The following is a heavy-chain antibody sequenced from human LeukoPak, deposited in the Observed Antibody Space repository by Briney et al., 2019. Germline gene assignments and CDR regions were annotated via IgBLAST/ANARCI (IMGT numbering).Heavy chain of an antibody. CDR1: GGSFSGYY. J-gene: IGHJ4*02. CDR2: INHSGST. V-gene: IGHV4-34*01. Sequence: SETLSLTCAVYGGSFSGYYWSWIRQPPGKGLEWIGEINHSGSTNYNPSLKSRVTISVDKSKNQFSLKLSSVTAADTAVYYCASTLVAVDYWGQGTLVTVSS. D-gene: IGHD5-12*01. CDR3: ASTLVAVDY.